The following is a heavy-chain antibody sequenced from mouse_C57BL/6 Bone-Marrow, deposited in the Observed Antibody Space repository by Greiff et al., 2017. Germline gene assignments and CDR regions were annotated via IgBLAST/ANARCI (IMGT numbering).Heavy chain of an antibody. CDR2: IYPGDGDT. V-gene: IGHV1-80*01. J-gene: IGHJ1*03. CDR1: GYAFSSYW. CDR3: ARGLCPTTGYFDV. D-gene: IGHD2-12*01. Sequence: VQLQQSGAELVKPGASVKISCKASGYAFSSYWMNWVKQRPGKGLEWIGQIYPGDGDTNYNGKFKGKATLTADKSSSTAYMQLSSLTSEDSAVYFCARGLCPTTGYFDVWGTGTTVTVSS.